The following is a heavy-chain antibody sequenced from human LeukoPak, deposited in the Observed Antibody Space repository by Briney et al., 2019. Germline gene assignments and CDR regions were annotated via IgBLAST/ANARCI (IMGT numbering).Heavy chain of an antibody. CDR2: ISYDGSNE. J-gene: IGHJ4*02. CDR3: ARAPIYYGSGSYYWETVDY. D-gene: IGHD3-10*01. Sequence: GGSLRLSCAASGFTFSTYGMHWVRQAPGKGLEWVAVISYDGSNEYYADSVKGRFTISRDNSKNTLYLQMNSLRAEDTAVYYCARAPIYYGSGSYYWETVDYWGQGTLVTVSS. V-gene: IGHV3-30*03. CDR1: GFTFSTYG.